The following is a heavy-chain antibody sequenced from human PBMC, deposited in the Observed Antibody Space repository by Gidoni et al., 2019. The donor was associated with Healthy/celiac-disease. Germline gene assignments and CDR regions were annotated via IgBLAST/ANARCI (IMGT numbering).Heavy chain of an antibody. V-gene: IGHV3-30*18. J-gene: IGHJ4*02. Sequence: VQLVESGGGVVQPGRSLRLSCAASGFTFSSYGMHWVRQAPGKGLEWVAVISYDGSNKYYADSVKGRFTISRDNSKNTLYLQMNSLRAEDTAVYYCAKTGDDSSGFDYWGQGTLVTVSS. D-gene: IGHD3-22*01. CDR3: AKTGDDSSGFDY. CDR2: ISYDGSNK. CDR1: GFTFSSYG.